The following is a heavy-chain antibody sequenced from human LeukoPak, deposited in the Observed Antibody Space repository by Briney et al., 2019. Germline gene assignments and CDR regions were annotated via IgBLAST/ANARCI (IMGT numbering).Heavy chain of an antibody. D-gene: IGHD4-17*01. J-gene: IGHJ5*02. CDR3: ARGGDYGDTVNWFDP. CDR2: ISYDGSNK. Sequence: GGSLRLSCAASGFTFSSYAMHWVRQAPGKGLEWVAVISYDGSNKYYADSVKGRFTISRDNSKNTLCLQMNSLRAEDTAVYYCARGGDYGDTVNWFDPWGQGTLVTVSS. CDR1: GFTFSSYA. V-gene: IGHV3-30-3*01.